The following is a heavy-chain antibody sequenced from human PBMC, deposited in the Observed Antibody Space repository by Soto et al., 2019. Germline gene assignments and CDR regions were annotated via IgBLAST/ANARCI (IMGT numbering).Heavy chain of an antibody. V-gene: IGHV3-74*01. CDR3: ARDNWNSY. J-gene: IGHJ4*02. CDR2: VDSGGSST. D-gene: IGHD1-1*01. CDR1: EFTFSTYW. Sequence: EMQLVESGGDLVQPGGSLRLSCVASEFTFSTYWMHWVRQAPGKGLVWVSRVDSGGSSTNYADSVKGRFTISRDNAKNTLYLQMSSLRAEDTGVYYCARDNWNSYWGQGTRVTVSS.